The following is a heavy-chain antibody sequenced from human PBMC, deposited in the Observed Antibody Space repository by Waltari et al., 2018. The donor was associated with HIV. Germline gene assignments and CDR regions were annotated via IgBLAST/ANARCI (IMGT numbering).Heavy chain of an antibody. Sequence: QVQLRESGPGLVKPSETLSLTCTVSGGSISTYYWTWIRQPPGKGLEWIGYNYNSRSTDYNPSRKSRATISVDTSKNQFSLKLSAVTTADTAVYYCARGIDAQRVAAPCLDIWGQGTMVTVSS. D-gene: IGHD6-25*01. CDR3: ARGIDAQRVAAPCLDI. V-gene: IGHV4-59*01. J-gene: IGHJ3*02. CDR1: GGSISTYY. CDR2: NYNSRST.